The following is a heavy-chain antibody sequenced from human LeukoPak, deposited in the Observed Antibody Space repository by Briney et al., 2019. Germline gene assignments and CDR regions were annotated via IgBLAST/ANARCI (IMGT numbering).Heavy chain of an antibody. CDR2: IKEDGNEK. CDR3: ARDEDYYYYMDV. V-gene: IGHV3-7*01. J-gene: IGHJ6*03. Sequence: GGSLRLSCAGSGFTFNSYWMTWVRQAPGRGLEWVANIKEDGNEKYYVDSVKGRFTISRDNAKNSLYLQMNSLRAEDTAVYYCARDEDYYYYMDVWGKGTTVTVSS. CDR1: GFTFNSYW.